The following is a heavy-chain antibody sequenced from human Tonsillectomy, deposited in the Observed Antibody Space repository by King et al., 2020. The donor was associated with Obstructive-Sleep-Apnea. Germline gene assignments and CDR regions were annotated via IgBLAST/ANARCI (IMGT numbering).Heavy chain of an antibody. CDR1: GGSISSSDYY. CDR3: ASPTAREIYFQY. V-gene: IGHV4-39*07. D-gene: IGHD3-10*01. J-gene: IGHJ1*01. CDR2: IYYSGST. Sequence: LQLQESGPGLVKPSETLSLTCTVSGGSISSSDYYWGWIRQPPGKGLEWIGSIYYSGSTYYNPSLKSRVTISVDTSRNQFSLKLSSVTAADTAVYYCASPTAREIYFQYWGQGNLVTVSS.